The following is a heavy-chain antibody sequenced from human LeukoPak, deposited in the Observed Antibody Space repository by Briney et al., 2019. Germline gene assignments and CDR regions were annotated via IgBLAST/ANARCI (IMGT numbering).Heavy chain of an antibody. CDR2: ISYDGSNK. D-gene: IGHD1-26*01. V-gene: IGHV3-30*03. CDR3: ASGSYYEFDY. J-gene: IGHJ4*02. CDR1: GFTFSSYS. Sequence: GGSLRLSCAASGFTFSSYSMNWVRQAPGKGLEWVAVISYDGSNKYYADSVKGRFTISRDNSKNTLYLQMNSLRAEDTAVYYCASGSYYEFDYWGQGTLVTVSS.